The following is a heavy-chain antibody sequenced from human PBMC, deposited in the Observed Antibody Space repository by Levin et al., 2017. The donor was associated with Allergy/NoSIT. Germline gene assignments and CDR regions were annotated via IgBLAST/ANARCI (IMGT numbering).Heavy chain of an antibody. CDR1: GFTFSSYA. CDR3: ARDLHVWGSYRPPGY. Sequence: HPGGSLRLSCAASGFTFSSYAMHWVRQAPGKGLEYVSAISSNGGSTYYANSVKGRFTISRDNSKNTLYLQMGSLRAEDMAVYYCARDLHVWGSYRPPGYWGQGTLVTVSS. CDR2: ISSNGGST. V-gene: IGHV3-64*01. D-gene: IGHD3-16*02. J-gene: IGHJ4*02.